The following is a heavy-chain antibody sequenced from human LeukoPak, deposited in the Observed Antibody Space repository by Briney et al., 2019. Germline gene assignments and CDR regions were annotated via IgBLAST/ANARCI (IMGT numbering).Heavy chain of an antibody. D-gene: IGHD7-27*01. CDR1: GGSIISSSHF. CDR2: MYYAGTT. Sequence: SETLSLTCTVSGGSIISSSHFWGWIRQPPGKGLEWIGTMYYAGTTYYNPSLKSRVTISVDTSKEQTSLNLRSETAADTAVYYCARQLANWGPDLWGQGIHVIVSS. V-gene: IGHV4-39*01. CDR3: ARQLANWGPDL. J-gene: IGHJ5*02.